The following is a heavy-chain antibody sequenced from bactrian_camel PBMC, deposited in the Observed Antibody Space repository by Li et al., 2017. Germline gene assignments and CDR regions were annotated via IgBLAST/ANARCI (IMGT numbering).Heavy chain of an antibody. J-gene: IGHJ4*01. CDR1: GYGVGTGS. CDR2: IHTDGGTT. Sequence: QLVESGGGSVQAGGSLRLSCVASGYGVGTGSMAWFRQAPGKEREGVARIHTDGGTTYYAGSVKGRFTISKDNAKNTLYLQMNNLKPEDTAMYYCAADKYNLQLARYYNYWGRGTQVTVS. V-gene: IGHV3S1*01. D-gene: IGHD6*01. CDR3: AADKYNLQLARYYNY.